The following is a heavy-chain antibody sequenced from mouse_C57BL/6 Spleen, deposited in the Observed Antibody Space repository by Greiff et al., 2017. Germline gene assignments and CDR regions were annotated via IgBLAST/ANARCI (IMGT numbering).Heavy chain of an antibody. J-gene: IGHJ1*03. Sequence: QVQLQQPGAELVMPGASVKLSCKASGYTFTSYWMHWVKQRPGQGLEWIGEIDPSDSYTNYNQKFKGKSTLTVDKSSSTAYMQLSSLTSEDSAVYYCARLGLRPWYFDVWGTGTTVTVSS. D-gene: IGHD2-4*01. CDR1: GYTFTSYW. CDR3: ARLGLRPWYFDV. CDR2: IDPSDSYT. V-gene: IGHV1-69*01.